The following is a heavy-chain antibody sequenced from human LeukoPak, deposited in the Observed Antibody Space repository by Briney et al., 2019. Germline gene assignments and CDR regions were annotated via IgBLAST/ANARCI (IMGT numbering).Heavy chain of an antibody. CDR3: ARVSAAGTHYYYYGMDV. D-gene: IGHD6-19*01. J-gene: IGHJ6*02. CDR1: GGSISSYY. Sequence: SETLSLTCTVSGGSISSYYWSWIRQPPGKGLEWIGYIYYSGSTNYNPSLKSRVTISVDTSKNQFSLKLSSVTAADTAVYYCARVSAAGTHYYYYGMDVWGQRTTVTVSS. V-gene: IGHV4-59*01. CDR2: IYYSGST.